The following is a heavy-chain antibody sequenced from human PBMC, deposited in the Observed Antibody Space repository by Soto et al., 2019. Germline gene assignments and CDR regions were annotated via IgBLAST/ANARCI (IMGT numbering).Heavy chain of an antibody. V-gene: IGHV3-23*01. CDR3: AKDSGYDPNNWFDA. D-gene: IGHD6-13*01. CDR1: GFTFSSYA. Sequence: EVQLLESGGGLVQPGGSLRPSCAASGFTFSSYAMSWVRQAPGKGLEWVSAISGSGGSTYYADSVKGRFTISRDNSKNTLYLQMNSLRAEDTAVDYCAKDSGYDPNNWFDAWGQGTLGTVSS. J-gene: IGHJ5*02. CDR2: ISGSGGST.